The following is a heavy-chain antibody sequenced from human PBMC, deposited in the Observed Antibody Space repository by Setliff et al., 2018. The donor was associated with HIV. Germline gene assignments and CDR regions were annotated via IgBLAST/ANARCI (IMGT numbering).Heavy chain of an antibody. J-gene: IGHJ5*02. CDR2: IYYSGST. V-gene: IGHV4-39*07. CDR1: GGPISSTNYY. D-gene: IGHD4-17*01. Sequence: SETLSLTCIVSGGPISSTNYYWGWIRQPPGKGLEWIGSIYYSGSTYYNPSLKSRVTLSLDNSKNQFSLKLTSVTAADTAVYYCARDIWAYGLMGSWGQGTLVTVSS. CDR3: ARDIWAYGLMGS.